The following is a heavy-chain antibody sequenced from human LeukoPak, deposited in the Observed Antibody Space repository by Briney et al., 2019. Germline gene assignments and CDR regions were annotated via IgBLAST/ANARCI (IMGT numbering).Heavy chain of an antibody. J-gene: IGHJ4*02. V-gene: IGHV5-51*01. CDR1: GYTFTTYW. CDR2: IYPGDSDT. CDR3: PRHENSYGSGGYYDS. D-gene: IGHD3-10*01. Sequence: GESLKISCKASGYTFTTYWIAWVRQMPGKGLEWMGRIYPGDSDTRYSPSFQGQVTISADESITTAYLQWSSLEASDTAIYYCPRHENSYGSGGYYDSWGQGTLVTVSS.